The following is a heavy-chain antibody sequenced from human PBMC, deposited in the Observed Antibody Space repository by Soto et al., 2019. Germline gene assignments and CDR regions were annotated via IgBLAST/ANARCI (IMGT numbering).Heavy chain of an antibody. Sequence: QLQLQESGPGLVKPSETLSLTCSVSGDSINSDKYYWGWIRQPPGKGLEWIGSIYFRGNTYYNPSLQTRVTISLDKSKSKFSLKLNSVTGADSAVYFCARLEGLATISYYFDFWGQVAVVTVSS. CDR2: IYFRGNT. CDR3: ARLEGLATISYYFDF. D-gene: IGHD3-9*01. J-gene: IGHJ4*02. CDR1: GDSINSDKYY. V-gene: IGHV4-39*01.